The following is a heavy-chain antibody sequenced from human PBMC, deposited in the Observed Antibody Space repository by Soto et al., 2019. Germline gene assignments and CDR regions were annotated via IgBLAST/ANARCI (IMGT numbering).Heavy chain of an antibody. CDR3: AATSTPAYDSSGYRWAFES. J-gene: IGHJ3*02. CDR2: IVVGSGNT. V-gene: IGHV1-58*01. CDR1: GFTFTSSA. D-gene: IGHD3-22*01. Sequence: SVQVSCKASGFTFTSSAVQWVRQARGQRLEWIGWIVVGSGNTNYAQKFQERVTITRDMSTSTAYMELSSLRSEDTAVYYCAATSTPAYDSSGYRWAFESWGQGSMF.